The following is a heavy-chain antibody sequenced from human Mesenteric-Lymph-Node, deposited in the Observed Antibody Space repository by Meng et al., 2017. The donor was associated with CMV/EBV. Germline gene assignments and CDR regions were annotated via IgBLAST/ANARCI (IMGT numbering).Heavy chain of an antibody. J-gene: IGHJ4*02. CDR3: ARLTALLWFGDVRGYFDY. CDR1: GYTFTSYD. Sequence: ASVKVSCKASGYTFTSYDINWVRQATGQGLEWMGWMNPNSGNTGYAQKFQGRVTMTRDTSISTAYMELSSLRSEDTAVYYCARLTALLWFGDVRGYFDYWGQGTLVTVSS. D-gene: IGHD3-10*01. V-gene: IGHV1-8*01. CDR2: MNPNSGNT.